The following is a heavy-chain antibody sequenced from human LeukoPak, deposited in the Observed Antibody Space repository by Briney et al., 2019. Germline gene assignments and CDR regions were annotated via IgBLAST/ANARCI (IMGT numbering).Heavy chain of an antibody. CDR3: ARMDGSGSYYPNSYYYYGMDV. Sequence: ASVKVSCKASGYTFTGYYMHWVRQAPGQGLEWMGWINPNSGGTNYAQKFQGWVTMPRDTSISTAYMELSRLRSDDTAVYYCARMDGSGSYYPNSYYYYGMDVWGQGTTVTVSS. D-gene: IGHD3-10*01. CDR2: INPNSGGT. CDR1: GYTFTGYY. J-gene: IGHJ6*02. V-gene: IGHV1-2*04.